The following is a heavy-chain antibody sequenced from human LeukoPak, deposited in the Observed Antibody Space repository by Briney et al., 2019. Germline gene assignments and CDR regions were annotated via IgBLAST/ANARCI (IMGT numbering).Heavy chain of an antibody. CDR2: IYYSGST. CDR1: GGSISSSSYY. J-gene: IGHJ3*02. D-gene: IGHD3-3*01. V-gene: IGHV4-39*07. Sequence: SETLSLTCTVSGGSISSSSYYWGWIRQPPGKGLEWIGSIYYSGSTYYNPSLKSRVTISVDTSKNQFSLKLSSVTAADTAVYYCARGPPYYDFWSGYPNLDAFDIWGQGTMVTVSS. CDR3: ARGPPYYDFWSGYPNLDAFDI.